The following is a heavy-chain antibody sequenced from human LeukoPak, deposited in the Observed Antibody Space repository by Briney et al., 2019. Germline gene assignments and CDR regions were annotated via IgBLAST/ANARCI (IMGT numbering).Heavy chain of an antibody. CDR2: ISYDGSNK. CDR1: GFTFSSCA. J-gene: IGHJ4*02. V-gene: IGHV3-30*04. Sequence: GGSLRLSCAASGFTFSSCAMHWVRQAPGKGLEWVAVISYDGSNKYYADSVKGRFTISRDNSKNTLYLQMNSLRAEDTAVYYCARDRGIARFDYWGQGTLVTVSS. D-gene: IGHD6-13*01. CDR3: ARDRGIARFDY.